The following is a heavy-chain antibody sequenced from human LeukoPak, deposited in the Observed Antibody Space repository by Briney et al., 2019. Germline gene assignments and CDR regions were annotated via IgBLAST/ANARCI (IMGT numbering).Heavy chain of an antibody. J-gene: IGHJ4*02. CDR3: AIGGYDILTGYLDY. D-gene: IGHD3-9*01. V-gene: IGHV4-34*01. CDR1: GGSFSGYF. CDR2: INHSGST. Sequence: PSETLSLTCAVNGGSFSGYFWSWIRQPPGKGLEWIGEINHSGSTYYNASLKSRITISVDTSKNQFSLKLSSVTAADTAVYYCAIGGYDILTGYLDYWGQGTLVTVSS.